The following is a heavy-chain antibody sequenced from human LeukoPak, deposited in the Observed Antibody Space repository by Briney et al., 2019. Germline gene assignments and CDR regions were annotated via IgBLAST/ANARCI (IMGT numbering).Heavy chain of an antibody. CDR1: GFTFSDYY. CDR2: ISSSGSTI. J-gene: IGHJ4*02. CDR3: ASVGITMIVVVNHFDY. Sequence: PGGSLRLSCAASGFTFSDYYMSWIRQAPGKGLEWVSYISSSGSTIYYADSVKGRFTISRDNAKNSLYLQMNSLRAEDTAVYYCASVGITMIVVVNHFDYWGQGTLVTVSS. V-gene: IGHV3-11*01. D-gene: IGHD3-22*01.